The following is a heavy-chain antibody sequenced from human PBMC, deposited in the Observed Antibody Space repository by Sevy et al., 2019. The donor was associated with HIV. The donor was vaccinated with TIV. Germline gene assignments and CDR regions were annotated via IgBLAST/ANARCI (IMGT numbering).Heavy chain of an antibody. J-gene: IGHJ4*02. CDR2: IYYSEST. V-gene: IGHV4-39*01. Sequence: SETLSLTCTVSGGSISSSSYYWGWIRQPPGKGLEWIGGIYYSESTYYNPSLKSRVTLSVDTSKNQFSLKLSPVTAADTAAYYCARQPNKKNYYDNTPRYYFDYWGQGTLVTVSS. CDR1: GGSISSSSYY. D-gene: IGHD3-22*01. CDR3: ARQPNKKNYYDNTPRYYFDY.